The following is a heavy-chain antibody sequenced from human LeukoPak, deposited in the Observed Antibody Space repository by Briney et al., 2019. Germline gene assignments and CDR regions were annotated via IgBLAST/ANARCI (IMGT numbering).Heavy chain of an antibody. D-gene: IGHD3-10*01. CDR3: ARGAGFGELLFDFDY. Sequence: SETLSLTCAVYGGSFSGYYWSWIRQPPGKGLEWIGEINHSGSTNHNPPLKSRVTISVDTSKNQFSLKLSSVTAADTAVYYCARGAGFGELLFDFDYWGQGTLVTVSS. V-gene: IGHV4-34*01. CDR1: GGSFSGYY. J-gene: IGHJ4*02. CDR2: INHSGST.